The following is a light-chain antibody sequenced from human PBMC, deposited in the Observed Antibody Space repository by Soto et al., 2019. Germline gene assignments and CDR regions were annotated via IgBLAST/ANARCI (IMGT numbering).Light chain of an antibody. Sequence: QSFLSQPRSVSGSPGHSFTISCTGTSSDVGGHNYVSWYQQHPGKAPKLIIFDVTKRPSGVPDRFSASRTGNTASLTISGLQAEDEADYYCCSFAGTTSFVFGTGTKVTVL. CDR2: DVT. CDR1: SSDVGGHNY. CDR3: CSFAGTTSFV. V-gene: IGLV2-11*01. J-gene: IGLJ1*01.